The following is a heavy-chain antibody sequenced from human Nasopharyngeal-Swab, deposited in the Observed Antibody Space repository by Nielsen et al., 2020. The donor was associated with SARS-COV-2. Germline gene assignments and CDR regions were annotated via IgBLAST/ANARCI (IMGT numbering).Heavy chain of an antibody. V-gene: IGHV3-30-3*01. J-gene: IGHJ4*02. CDR1: GFTFSSYA. Sequence: GGSLRLSCAASGFTFSSYAMHWVRQAPGKGLEWVAVISYDGSNKYYADSVKGRFTISRDNSKNTLYLQMNSLRAEDTAVYYCARDRGGGWYYFDYWGQGTLVTASS. D-gene: IGHD6-19*01. CDR2: ISYDGSNK. CDR3: ARDRGGGWYYFDY.